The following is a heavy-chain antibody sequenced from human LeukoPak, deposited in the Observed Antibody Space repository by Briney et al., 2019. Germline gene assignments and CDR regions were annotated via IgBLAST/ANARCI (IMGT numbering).Heavy chain of an antibody. CDR2: ISSRGSTI. CDR3: ARDLGYSSSWFVY. Sequence: PGGSLRLSCAASGFTFRSHEMNWVRQAPGKGLEWVSYISSRGSTIYYADSVKGRFAISRDNAKNSLYLQMNSLRAEDTAVYYCARDLGYSSSWFVYWGQGTLVTVSS. J-gene: IGHJ5*01. V-gene: IGHV3-48*03. CDR1: GFTFRSHE. D-gene: IGHD6-13*01.